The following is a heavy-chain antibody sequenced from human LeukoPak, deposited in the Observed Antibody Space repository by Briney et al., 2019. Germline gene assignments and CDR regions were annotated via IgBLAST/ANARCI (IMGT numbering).Heavy chain of an antibody. V-gene: IGHV3-7*03. CDR1: GFTFSSYW. J-gene: IGHJ4*02. CDR2: IKQDGSEK. Sequence: PGGSLRLSCAASGFTFSSYWMSWVRQAPGKGLEWVANIKQDGSEKYYVDSVKGRFTISRDNSKNSLYLQMNSLRTEDTALYYCAKDRSLATGDRGVLDYWGQGTLVTVSS. CDR3: AKDRSLATGDRGVLDY. D-gene: IGHD5-12*01.